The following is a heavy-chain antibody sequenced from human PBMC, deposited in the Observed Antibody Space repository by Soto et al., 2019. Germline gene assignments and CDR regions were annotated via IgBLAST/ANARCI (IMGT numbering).Heavy chain of an antibody. CDR3: ATLSVYDFWSPDADQ. J-gene: IGHJ4*02. CDR1: GGSIRSYY. Sequence: QVQLQESGPGLVKPSETLTLTCTVSGGSIRSYYWTWMRQPPGKGLEWIGFLYYSGRSISNPSLKSLFSMSVDTAKTQVSLNLNSVTAADTAVYYCATLSVYDFWSPDADQWGQGVLVTVFS. V-gene: IGHV4-59*08. CDR2: LYYSGRS. D-gene: IGHD3-3*01.